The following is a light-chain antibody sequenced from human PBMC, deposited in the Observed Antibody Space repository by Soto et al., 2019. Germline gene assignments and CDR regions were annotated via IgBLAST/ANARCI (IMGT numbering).Light chain of an antibody. CDR2: DVS. Sequence: SVLSRPASVSGSCGPSITIYCTGTSSDVGRYNFVSWYQQHPGKAPKLMIYDVSNRPSGVSNRFSGSKSDNTASLTISGLQAEDEADYYCSSYTSSTTDVFGTGTKVTVL. J-gene: IGLJ1*01. CDR1: SSDVGRYNF. V-gene: IGLV2-14*01. CDR3: SSYTSSTTDV.